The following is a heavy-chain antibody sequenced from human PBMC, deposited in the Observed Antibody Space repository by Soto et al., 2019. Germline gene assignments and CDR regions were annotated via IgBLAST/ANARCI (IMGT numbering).Heavy chain of an antibody. CDR2: VYSGGST. V-gene: IGHV3-66*01. Sequence: GGSLRLSCAASGFTVSSNYMSWVRQTPGKGLEWVSVVYSGGSTYYADSVKGRFTISRDNSKNTLYLQMNSLRAEDTAVYYCARWYCSSTRYCSEAGYFYGVDVWGQGTTVTVSS. D-gene: IGHD2-2*01. CDR1: GFTVSSNY. CDR3: ARWYCSSTRYCSEAGYFYGVDV. J-gene: IGHJ6*02.